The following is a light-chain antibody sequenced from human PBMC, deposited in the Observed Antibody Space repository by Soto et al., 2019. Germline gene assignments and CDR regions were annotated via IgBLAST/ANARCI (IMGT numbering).Light chain of an antibody. CDR2: AAS. V-gene: IGKV1-39*01. CDR3: QHSYSTQYS. CDR1: QNIDTY. Sequence: IQMTQSPSSLSASAGDRVTITCRAGQNIDTYLNWYQQKPGKAPKVLIYAASRLQSGVPSRFSGSGSGTSFTLTISSLQPEAFDTYYCQHSYSTQYSFGQGTKVDIK. J-gene: IGKJ2*03.